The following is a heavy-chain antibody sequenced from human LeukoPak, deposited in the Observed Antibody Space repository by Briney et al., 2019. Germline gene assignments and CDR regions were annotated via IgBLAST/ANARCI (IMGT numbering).Heavy chain of an antibody. J-gene: IGHJ4*02. D-gene: IGHD3-22*01. Sequence: GGSLRLSCAASGFTFSNAWMSWVRQAPGKGLEWVAIIKKDGNEAFYVDSVKGRFTISRDNVENSLYLQMNSLRVEDTAVYYCMGGHGWLPENWGQGTLVTVSS. V-gene: IGHV3-7*01. CDR3: MGGHGWLPEN. CDR1: GFTFSNAW. CDR2: IKKDGNEA.